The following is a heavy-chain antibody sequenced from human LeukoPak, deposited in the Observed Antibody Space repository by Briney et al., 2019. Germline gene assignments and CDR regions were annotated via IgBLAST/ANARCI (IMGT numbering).Heavy chain of an antibody. CDR3: ARGSYFDY. J-gene: IGHJ4*02. V-gene: IGHV3-30-3*01. CDR1: GFTFSSYA. CDR2: ISYDGSNK. Sequence: GGSLRLSCSASGFTFSSYAMHWVRQAPGKGLEWVAVISYDGSNKYYADSVKGRFTISRDNSKNTLYLQMNSLRAEDTAVYYCARGSYFDYWGQGTLVTVSS.